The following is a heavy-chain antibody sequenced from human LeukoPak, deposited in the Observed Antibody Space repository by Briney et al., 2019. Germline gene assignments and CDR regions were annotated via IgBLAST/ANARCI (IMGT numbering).Heavy chain of an antibody. CDR1: GGSFSGYY. CDR2: INHSGST. D-gene: IGHD6-13*01. J-gene: IGHJ6*02. V-gene: IGHV4-34*01. Sequence: PSETLSLTCAVYGGSFSGYYWSWIRQPTGKGLEWIGEINHSGSTNYNPSLKSRVTISVDTSKNQFSLKLSSVTAADTAVYYCARGRYSSSWYPRDYYYGMDVWGQGTTVTVSS. CDR3: ARGRYSSSWYPRDYYYGMDV.